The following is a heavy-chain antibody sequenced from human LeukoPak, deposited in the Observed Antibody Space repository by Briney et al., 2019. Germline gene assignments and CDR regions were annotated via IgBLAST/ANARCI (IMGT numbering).Heavy chain of an antibody. CDR1: GFTFSSYD. V-gene: IGHV3-48*03. J-gene: IGHJ4*02. CDR2: ISRSGTSI. CDR3: ARGRWLHEGDLDY. Sequence: PGGSLRLSCAASGFTFSSYDMSWVRLAPGKGLEWVSHISRSGTSISYADSVQGRFTISRDNTENSLYLQLNSLRVEDTAVYYCARGRWLHEGDLDYWGQGTLVTVSS. D-gene: IGHD5-24*01.